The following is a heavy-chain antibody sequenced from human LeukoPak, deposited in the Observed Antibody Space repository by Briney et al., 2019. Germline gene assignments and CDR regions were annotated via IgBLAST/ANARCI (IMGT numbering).Heavy chain of an antibody. CDR1: GFTFSSYS. V-gene: IGHV3-21*01. D-gene: IGHD5-12*01. J-gene: IGHJ4*02. CDR3: ARDGVATTDY. Sequence: PGGSLRLSCAAPGFTFSSYSMNWVRQAPGKGLEWVSSISSSSSYIYCADSVKGRFTISRDNAKNSLYLQMNSLRAEDTAVYYCARDGVATTDYWGQGTLVTVSS. CDR2: ISSSSSYI.